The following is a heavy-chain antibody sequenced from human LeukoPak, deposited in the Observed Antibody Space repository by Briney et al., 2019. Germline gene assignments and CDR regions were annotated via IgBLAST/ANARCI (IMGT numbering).Heavy chain of an antibody. J-gene: IGHJ4*02. D-gene: IGHD6-13*01. CDR1: GFTFSNYA. Sequence: RGSLRLSCAVSGFTFSNYALSWVRQAPGKGLEWLSAITGSGDITYYADSVKGRFTVSRDISKNTLYLQMNSLRAEDTALYYCAKGITAADTGLDYWGQGTLVTVSS. CDR3: AKGITAADTGLDY. CDR2: ITGSGDIT. V-gene: IGHV3-23*01.